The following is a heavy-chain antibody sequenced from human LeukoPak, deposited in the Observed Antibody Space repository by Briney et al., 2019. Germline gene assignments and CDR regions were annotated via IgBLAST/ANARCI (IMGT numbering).Heavy chain of an antibody. CDR2: IKQDGSEK. Sequence: TGGSLRLSCAASGFTFSSYWMSWVRQAPGKGLEWVANIKQDGSEKYYVDSVKGRFTISRDNAKNSLFLQMNSLRVEDTGVYYCARHGDGSYYGMDVWGQGTTVTVSS. D-gene: IGHD2-21*02. CDR3: ARHGDGSYYGMDV. J-gene: IGHJ6*02. V-gene: IGHV3-7*02. CDR1: GFTFSSYW.